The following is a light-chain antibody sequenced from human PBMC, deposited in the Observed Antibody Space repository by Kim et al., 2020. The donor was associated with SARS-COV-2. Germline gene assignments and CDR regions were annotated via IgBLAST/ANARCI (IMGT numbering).Light chain of an antibody. CDR1: QSISSY. CDR3: QQSLGA. Sequence: SLSASGGDRVTITCRASQSISSYLNWYQQKPGKAPKLLIYAASSLQSGVPSRFSGSGSGTDFTLTISSLQPEDFATYYCQQSLGAFGQGTKVDIK. CDR2: AAS. J-gene: IGKJ1*01. V-gene: IGKV1-39*01.